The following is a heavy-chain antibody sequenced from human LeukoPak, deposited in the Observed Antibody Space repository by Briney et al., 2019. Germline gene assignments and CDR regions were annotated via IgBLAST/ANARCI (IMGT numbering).Heavy chain of an antibody. D-gene: IGHD2-21*01. CDR2: ISGSGGST. CDR3: AKDPLAYCGGDCYPDY. J-gene: IGHJ4*02. CDR1: GFTFSSYA. V-gene: IGHV3-23*01. Sequence: GGSLRLSCAASGFTFSSYAMSWVRQAPGRGLEWVSAISGSGGSTYYADSVKGRFTISRDNSKNTLYLQMNSLRAEDTAVYYCAKDPLAYCGGDCYPDYWGQGTLVTVFS.